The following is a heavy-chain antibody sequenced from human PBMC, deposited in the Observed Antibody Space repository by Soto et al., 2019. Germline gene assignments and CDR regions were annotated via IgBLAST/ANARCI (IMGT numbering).Heavy chain of an antibody. CDR1: GGSISSHY. J-gene: IGHJ1*01. Sequence: QVQLQESGPGLVKPSETLSLTCTVSGGSISSHYWSWIRQPPGKGLEWIGYIYYSGGTKYNPSLKSRVTISVDTSKNQFSLKLISVTAADTAVYYCATAYADYLYFQQWGQGTLVTVSS. CDR2: IYYSGGT. D-gene: IGHD4-17*01. CDR3: ATAYADYLYFQQ. V-gene: IGHV4-59*08.